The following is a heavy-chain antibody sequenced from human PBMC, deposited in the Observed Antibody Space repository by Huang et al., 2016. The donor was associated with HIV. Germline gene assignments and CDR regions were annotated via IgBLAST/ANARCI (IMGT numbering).Heavy chain of an antibody. V-gene: IGHV4-39*01. CDR2: CYYSGKT. Sequence: QVQLQESGPGLVNPSETLSLTCAVSGDSISSSNYDWGWIRQPPGKGLGWIGRCYYSGKTYYMPSLKSRVTISVDTAKNQFSLKLTSVTAADTAVYYCARHDIYCSDGSCSGFDYWGQGALVIVSS. CDR3: ARHDIYCSDGSCSGFDY. D-gene: IGHD2-15*01. J-gene: IGHJ4*02. CDR1: GDSISSSNYD.